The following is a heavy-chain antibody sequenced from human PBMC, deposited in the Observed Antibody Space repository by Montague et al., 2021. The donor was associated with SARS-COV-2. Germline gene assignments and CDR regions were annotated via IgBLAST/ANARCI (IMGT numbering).Heavy chain of an antibody. D-gene: IGHD3-22*01. CDR2: IWYDVSNQ. J-gene: IGHJ6*02. V-gene: IGHV3-33*01. CDR3: ARDVYYYDSSGYYYGRYYYYGMDV. Sequence: SLRLSCAASVFTVSSYGLHLVRQAPGKGLEWVAVIWYDVSNQYYAYSXXVLFPISRDNSKNTLYLQMNSLRAEDTAVSYCARDVYYYDSSGYYYGRYYYYGMDVWGQGTTVTVSS. CDR1: VFTVSSYG.